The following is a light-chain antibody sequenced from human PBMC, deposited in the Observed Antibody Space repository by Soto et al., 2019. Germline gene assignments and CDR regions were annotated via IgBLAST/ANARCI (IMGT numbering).Light chain of an antibody. Sequence: QSALTQPASVSGSPGQSITISCTGTSSDVGGYNYVSWYQQHPGKAPKLMIYEVSNRPSGVSNRFSGSKSGNTASLTISGLQAEDEADYYCSSYTSSINVVFGGATKVTVL. CDR3: SSYTSSINVV. J-gene: IGLJ2*01. CDR1: SSDVGGYNY. CDR2: EVS. V-gene: IGLV2-14*01.